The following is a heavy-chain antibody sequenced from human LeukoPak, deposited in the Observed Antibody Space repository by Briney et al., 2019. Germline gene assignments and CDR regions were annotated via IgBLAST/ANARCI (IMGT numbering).Heavy chain of an antibody. CDR1: GGTISSYA. J-gene: IGHJ4*02. CDR2: IIPILGIA. CDR3: AREKYGGNNLGY. V-gene: IGHV1-69*04. Sequence: SVKVSCKASGGTISSYAISWVRQAPGQGLEWMGRIIPILGIANYAQKFQGRVTITADKSTSTAYMELSSLRSEDTAVYYCAREKYGGNNLGYWGQGTLVTVSS. D-gene: IGHD4-23*01.